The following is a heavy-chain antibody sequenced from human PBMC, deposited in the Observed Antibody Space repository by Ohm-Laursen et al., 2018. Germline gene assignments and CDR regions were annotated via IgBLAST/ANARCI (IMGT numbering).Heavy chain of an antibody. V-gene: IGHV1-46*02. CDR3: ARDFEWATDV. CDR2: IKSTDDTR. D-gene: IGHD3-3*01. J-gene: IGHJ6*02. CDR1: GYSFNSNH. Sequence: VASVKVSCKASGYSFNSNHMQWLRQAPGQGLEWMGIIKSTDDTRTYAQKFQGRVTMTKDRSTSTVYMELSSLRSDDTAVYYCARDFEWATDVWDQGTLVTVSS.